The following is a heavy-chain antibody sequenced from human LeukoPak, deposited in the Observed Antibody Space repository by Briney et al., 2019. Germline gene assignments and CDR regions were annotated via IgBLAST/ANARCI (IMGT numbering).Heavy chain of an antibody. V-gene: IGHV4-59*01. CDR3: ARAVRSSGWYHPPHFDY. D-gene: IGHD6-19*01. Sequence: PSETLSLTCTVSGGSISSYYWSWIRQPPGKGLEWIGYIYYSGSTNYNPSLKSRVTISVDTSKNQFSLKLSSVTAADTAVYYCARAVRSSGWYHPPHFDYWGQGTLVTVSS. J-gene: IGHJ4*02. CDR1: GGSISSYY. CDR2: IYYSGST.